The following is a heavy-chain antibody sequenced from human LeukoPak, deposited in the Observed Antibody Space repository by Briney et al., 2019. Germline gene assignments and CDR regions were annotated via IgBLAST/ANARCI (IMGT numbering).Heavy chain of an antibody. CDR3: ARGIPASGNTRSHASDY. CDR2: ISHSGST. J-gene: IGHJ4*02. V-gene: IGHV4-34*01. CDR1: GGSFSGYF. Sequence: SETLSLTCAVYGGSFSGYFWNWIRQPPGKGLEWIGEISHSGSTNYNPSLKSRVTISVDTSKNQFSLKLTSVTAADTAVYYCARGIPASGNTRSHASDYWGQGTLVTVSS. D-gene: IGHD6-13*01.